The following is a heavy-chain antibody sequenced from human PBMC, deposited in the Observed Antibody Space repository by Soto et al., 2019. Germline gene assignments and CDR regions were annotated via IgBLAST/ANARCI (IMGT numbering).Heavy chain of an antibody. CDR1: GFTFSNYA. V-gene: IGHV3-23*01. CDR3: AIDLPPFCDNGICYIDQ. Sequence: QPGGSLRLSCMASGFTFSNYAMSWVRQAPGKGLEWVSGISYSGAGTYYADSVNGRFTISRASSMNPVYLQMNNLRAEDTAIYHCAIDLPPFCDNGICYIDQWGKETRVTVSS. D-gene: IGHD2-8*01. J-gene: IGHJ4*02. CDR2: ISYSGAGT.